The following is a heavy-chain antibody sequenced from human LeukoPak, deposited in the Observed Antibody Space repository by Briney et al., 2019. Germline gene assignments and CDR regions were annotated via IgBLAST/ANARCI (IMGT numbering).Heavy chain of an antibody. CDR1: GFIFSSYG. D-gene: IGHD1-26*01. J-gene: IGHJ5*02. CDR3: VEANIVGAFDP. CDR2: IQYDGNRK. Sequence: GGSLRLSCVASGFIFSSYGMHWVRQAPGKGLEWVTFIQYDGNRKYYADSVKGRFTISRDNSKNTLYLQMNSLRAEDTAVYYCVEANIVGAFDPWGQGTLVTVSS. V-gene: IGHV3-30*02.